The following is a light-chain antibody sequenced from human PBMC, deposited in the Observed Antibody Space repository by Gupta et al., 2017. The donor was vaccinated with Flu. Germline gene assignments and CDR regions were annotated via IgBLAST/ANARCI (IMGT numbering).Light chain of an antibody. Sequence: QSVLTQPPSASGTPGQRVTISCSGSRSNIGSNFVSWYQQVPGTAPKLLIQRDNQRPSGGPDRFSGSKSGTSASLAISGLQSEEEAEYYCATWDDSLNGHWVFGGGTKLTVL. CDR2: RDN. CDR1: RSNIGSNF. J-gene: IGLJ3*02. CDR3: ATWDDSLNGHWV. V-gene: IGLV1-44*01.